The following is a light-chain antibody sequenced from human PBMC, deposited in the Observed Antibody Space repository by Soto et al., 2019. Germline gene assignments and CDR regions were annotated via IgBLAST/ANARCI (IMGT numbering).Light chain of an antibody. CDR1: KLGDKY. CDR3: QAWDSSTDGV. CDR2: QHS. V-gene: IGLV3-1*01. J-gene: IGLJ2*01. Sequence: SYALTQPPSVSVSPGQTASITCSGDKLGDKYTCWYQQKPGQSPVLVIYQHSQRPSGIPERFSGSNSGNTATLTIRGTQAMDEADYYCQAWDSSTDGVFGGGTKVTVL.